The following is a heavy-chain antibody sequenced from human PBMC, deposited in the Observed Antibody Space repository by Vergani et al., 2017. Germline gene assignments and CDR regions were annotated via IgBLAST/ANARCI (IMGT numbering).Heavy chain of an antibody. J-gene: IGHJ4*02. CDR3: AKDYNIMGSLHY. CDR2: ISGSGGST. CDR1: GFTFSSYA. Sequence: EVQLVESGGGLVKLGGSLRLSCPASGFTFSSYAMSWVRQAPGKGLEWVSAISGSGGSTYYADSVNGRFTISRDNSKNTLFLQLKTLTAADTGVYYCAKDYNIMGSLHYWGQGTLVAVSS. V-gene: IGHV3-23*04. D-gene: IGHD5-12*01.